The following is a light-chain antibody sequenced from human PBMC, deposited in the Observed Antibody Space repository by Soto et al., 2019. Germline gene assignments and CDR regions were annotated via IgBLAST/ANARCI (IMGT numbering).Light chain of an antibody. V-gene: IGKV3-20*01. CDR3: QQYGRSPIT. Sequence: EIILTQSPDTLSLSPGERATLSCRASQTVSSNYLAWCQQKPGQAPSLLIYGASSRATGIPDRFSGSGSGTDFTLTIRRLQPEDSAVFYCQQYGRSPITFGQGTRLEIK. CDR1: QTVSSNY. CDR2: GAS. J-gene: IGKJ5*01.